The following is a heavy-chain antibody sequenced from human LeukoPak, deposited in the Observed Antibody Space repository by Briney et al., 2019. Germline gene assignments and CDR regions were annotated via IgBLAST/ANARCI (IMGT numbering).Heavy chain of an antibody. CDR3: ARTTVIPTPNFDY. V-gene: IGHV4-4*02. J-gene: IGHJ4*02. D-gene: IGHD4-11*01. CDR2: INHSGST. Sequence: PSGTLSLTCAVSGGSISSSNWWSWVRQPPGKGLEWIGEINHSGSTNYNPSLKSRVTISVDTSKNQFSLKLSSVTAADTAVYYCARTTVIPTPNFDYWGQGTLVTVSS. CDR1: GGSISSSNW.